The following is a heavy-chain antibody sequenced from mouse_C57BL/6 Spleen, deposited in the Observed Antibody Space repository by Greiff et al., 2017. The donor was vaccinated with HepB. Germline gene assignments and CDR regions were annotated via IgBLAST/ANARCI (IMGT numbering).Heavy chain of an antibody. J-gene: IGHJ1*03. CDR2: IDPSDSYT. CDR1: GYTFTSYW. CDR3: ARGEYASRYFDV. Sequence: QVQLQQPGAELVRPGTSVKLSCKASGYTFTSYWMHWVKQRPGQGLEWIGVIDPSDSYTNYNQKFKGKATLTVDTSSSTAYMQLSSLTSEDSAVYYCARGEYASRYFDVWGKGTTVTVSS. D-gene: IGHD6-1*01. V-gene: IGHV1-59*01.